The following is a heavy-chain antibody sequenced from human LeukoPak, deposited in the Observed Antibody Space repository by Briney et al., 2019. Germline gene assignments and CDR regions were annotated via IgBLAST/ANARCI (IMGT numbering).Heavy chain of an antibody. D-gene: IGHD2-21*01. Sequence: ASVKVSCKAPGYTFTDYYMHWVRQVPGQGLGWMGRINVNSGGANYVQKIQGRVTMTRDTSTSTAYMDLSRLRSDDTAVYYCARLITFIADVSDYCGQGTLITVS. V-gene: IGHV1-2*06. CDR2: INVNSGGA. J-gene: IGHJ4*02. CDR3: ARLITFIADVSDY. CDR1: GYTFTDYY.